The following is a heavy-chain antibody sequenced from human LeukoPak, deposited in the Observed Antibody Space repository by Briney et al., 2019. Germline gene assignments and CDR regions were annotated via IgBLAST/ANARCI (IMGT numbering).Heavy chain of an antibody. CDR3: ARGPTISETGYFDY. D-gene: IGHD1-1*01. J-gene: IGHJ4*03. Sequence: SETLSLTCAVYGGSFTGYYWSWVRQSPGKGLQWIAEVNHRGDTNYNPSVKGRVTISVDTSKNQFSLKVTSLTAADTAVYYCARGPTISETGYFDYWGQGTLVTVSS. CDR2: VNHRGDT. CDR1: GGSFTGYY. V-gene: IGHV4-34*01.